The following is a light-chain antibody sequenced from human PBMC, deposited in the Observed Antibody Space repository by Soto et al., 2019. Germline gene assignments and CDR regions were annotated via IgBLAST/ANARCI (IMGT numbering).Light chain of an antibody. V-gene: IGKV3-20*01. Sequence: EIVLTQSPGTLSLSPGERATLSCRASQSVSSSHLAWYQQKPGQAPRPLIYGASSRAIGIPDRFSGSGSGTDFTLTISRLEPEDFAVYYCQQYGSSPLTFGQGTKVEIK. J-gene: IGKJ1*01. CDR2: GAS. CDR1: QSVSSSH. CDR3: QQYGSSPLT.